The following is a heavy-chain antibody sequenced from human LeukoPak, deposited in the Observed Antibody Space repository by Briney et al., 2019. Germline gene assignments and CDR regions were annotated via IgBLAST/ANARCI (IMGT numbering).Heavy chain of an antibody. V-gene: IGHV1-69*13. CDR2: IIPIFGTA. CDR1: GGTFSSYA. J-gene: IGHJ5*02. Sequence: SVKVSCKASGGTFSSYAVSWVRQAPGQGLEWMGGIIPIFGTANYAQKFQGRVTMTADESTSTAYMELSSLRSEDTAVYYCAREAQTTVTFWFDPWGQGTLVTVSS. D-gene: IGHD4-11*01. CDR3: AREAQTTVTFWFDP.